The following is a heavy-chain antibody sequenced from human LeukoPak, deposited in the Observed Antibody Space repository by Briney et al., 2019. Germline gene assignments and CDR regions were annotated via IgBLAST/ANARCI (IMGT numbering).Heavy chain of an antibody. J-gene: IGHJ4*02. D-gene: IGHD5-24*01. V-gene: IGHV3-23*01. CDR1: GFTFSSYA. CDR2: ISGSGGST. Sequence: GGSLRLSCAASGFTFSSYAMSWVRQAPGKGLEWVSDISGSGGSTYYADSVKGRFTISRDNSKNTLYLQMNSLRAEDTAVYYCAKRMSRDGYNYYFDYWGQGTLVTVSP. CDR3: AKRMSRDGYNYYFDY.